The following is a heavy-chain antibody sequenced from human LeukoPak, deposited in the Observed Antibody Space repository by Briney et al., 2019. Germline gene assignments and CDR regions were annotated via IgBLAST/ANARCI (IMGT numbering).Heavy chain of an antibody. CDR2: IYYSGST. Sequence: SETLSLTCTVSGGSISSGGYYWSWIPQHPGKGLVWIGYIYYSGSTYYNPSLKSRVTISVDTSKNQFSLKLSSVTAADTAVYYCARADGYSGYDSATGRHFDYWGQGTLVTVSS. CDR1: GGSISSGGYY. D-gene: IGHD5-12*01. CDR3: ARADGYSGYDSATGRHFDY. J-gene: IGHJ4*02. V-gene: IGHV4-31*03.